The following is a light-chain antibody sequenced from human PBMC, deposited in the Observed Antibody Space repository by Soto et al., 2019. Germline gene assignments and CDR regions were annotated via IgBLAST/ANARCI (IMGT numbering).Light chain of an antibody. CDR3: HHYSSSIT. J-gene: IGKJ4*01. Sequence: EIVLTQSPGTLSLSPGERATLSCRASQSVSSNFLAWYQLRPGHDPRLVIYGTSSRATGIPDRFSGSGSGTDVTLTISRLEPEDFAVYFCHHYSSSITCGGGTKVEVK. CDR1: QSVSSNF. V-gene: IGKV3-20*01. CDR2: GTS.